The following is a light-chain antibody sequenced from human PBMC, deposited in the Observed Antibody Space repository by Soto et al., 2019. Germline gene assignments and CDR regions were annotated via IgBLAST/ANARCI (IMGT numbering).Light chain of an antibody. CDR3: QQSFNTLMYT. J-gene: IGKJ2*01. CDR1: GIISTY. Sequence: DIQLTQSPSSLSACFEDGVTIVGWASGIISTYLNWYQQKPGNAPKLLIYAASHLHSGVPSRFSGSGSGTEFTLTVSSLQPEDFATYFCQQSFNTLMYTFGQGTKVDIK. V-gene: IGKV1-39*01. CDR2: AAS.